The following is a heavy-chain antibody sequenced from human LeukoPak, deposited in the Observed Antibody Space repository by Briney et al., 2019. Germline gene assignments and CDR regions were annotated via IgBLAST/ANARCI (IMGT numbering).Heavy chain of an antibody. D-gene: IGHD3-3*01. CDR3: ARVYDFWSGRYFDY. CDR2: ISSSSTI. CDR1: GFTFSSYS. V-gene: IGHV3-48*01. Sequence: PGGSLRLSCAASGFTFSSYSMNWVRQAPGKGLEWVSYISSSSTIYYADSVKGRFTISRDNAKNSLYLQMNSLRAEDTAVYYCARVYDFWSGRYFDYWGQGTLVTVSS. J-gene: IGHJ4*02.